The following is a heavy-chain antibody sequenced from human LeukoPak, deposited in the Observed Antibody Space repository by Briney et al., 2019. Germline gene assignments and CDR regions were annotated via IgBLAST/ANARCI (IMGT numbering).Heavy chain of an antibody. V-gene: IGHV3-48*04. D-gene: IGHD1-26*01. CDR1: GFTFSSYS. CDR3: GRDLGGRSGY. CDR2: ISGTSSTI. Sequence: GGSLRLSCGASGFTFSSYSMNWVRQAPGKGLEWVSYISGTSSTIYYADSVKGRFTISRDNAKNTLYLQMNSLRAEDTAVYYCGRDLGGRSGYWGQGTLVTVSS. J-gene: IGHJ4*02.